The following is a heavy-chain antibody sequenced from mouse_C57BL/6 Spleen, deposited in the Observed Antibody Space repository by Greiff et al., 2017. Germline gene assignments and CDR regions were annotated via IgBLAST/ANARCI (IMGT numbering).Heavy chain of an antibody. V-gene: IGHV5-6*01. CDR2: ISSGGSYT. CDR3: ARLPRELRGWFAC. Sequence: EVQGVESGGDLVKPGGSLKLSCAASGFTFSSYGMSWVRQTPDKRLEWVATISSGGSYTYYPDSVKGRFTISRDNAKNTLYLQMSSLKSEDTAMYYCARLPRELRGWFACWGQGTLVTVSA. CDR1: GFTFSSYG. D-gene: IGHD1-1*01. J-gene: IGHJ3*01.